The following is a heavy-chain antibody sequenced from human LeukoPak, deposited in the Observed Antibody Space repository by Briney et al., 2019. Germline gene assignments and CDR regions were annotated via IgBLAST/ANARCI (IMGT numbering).Heavy chain of an antibody. CDR2: ISSSGSTI. J-gene: IGHJ3*02. CDR1: GFTFTSYE. Sequence: GGSLRLPCAASGFTFTSYEMNWVRQAPGKGLEWVSYISSSGSTIYYADSVKGRFTISRDNAKNSLYVQMNSLRGEDTAVYYCARERDYTRDAFDIWGQGTMVTVSS. CDR3: ARERDYTRDAFDI. D-gene: IGHD4-11*01. V-gene: IGHV3-48*03.